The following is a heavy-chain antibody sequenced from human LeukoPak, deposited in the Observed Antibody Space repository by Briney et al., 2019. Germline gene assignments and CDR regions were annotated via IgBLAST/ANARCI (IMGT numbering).Heavy chain of an antibody. CDR1: GFTFSAYW. J-gene: IGHJ4*02. Sequence: GESLRLSCAASGFTFSAYWMTWVRQAPGKGLAWVANIIEGGDVKYYVDSVKGRFTISRDNTKNSLYLQMNSLRTEDTAVYYCGRQAAPDYWGQGTLVTVSS. CDR3: GRQAAPDY. CDR2: IIEGGDVK. V-gene: IGHV3-7*01. D-gene: IGHD6-13*01.